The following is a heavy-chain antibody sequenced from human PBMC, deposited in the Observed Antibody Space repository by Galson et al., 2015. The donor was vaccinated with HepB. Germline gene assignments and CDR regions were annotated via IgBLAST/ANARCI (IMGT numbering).Heavy chain of an antibody. CDR3: ARVSSRWFGELLQAFDY. CDR1: GYTFTSYG. D-gene: IGHD3-10*01. Sequence: SVKVSCKASGYTFTSYGISWVRQAPGQGLEWMGWISAYNGNTNYAQKLQGRVTMTTDTSTSTAYMELRSLRSDDTAVYYCARVSSRWFGELLQAFDYWGQGTLVTVSS. V-gene: IGHV1-18*04. J-gene: IGHJ4*02. CDR2: ISAYNGNT.